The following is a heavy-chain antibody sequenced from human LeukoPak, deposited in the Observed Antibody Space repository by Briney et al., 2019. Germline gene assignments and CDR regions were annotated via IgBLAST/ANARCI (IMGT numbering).Heavy chain of an antibody. D-gene: IGHD3-16*01. CDR2: INHNGNVN. V-gene: IGHV3-7*03. Sequence: GGSLRLSCAASGFTFSSYWMNWARQAPGKGLEWVASINHNGNVNYYVDSVKGRFTISRDHAKNSLYLQMSNLRAEDTAVYFCARGGGLDVWGQGATVTVSS. CDR1: GFTFSSYW. CDR3: ARGGGLDV. J-gene: IGHJ6*02.